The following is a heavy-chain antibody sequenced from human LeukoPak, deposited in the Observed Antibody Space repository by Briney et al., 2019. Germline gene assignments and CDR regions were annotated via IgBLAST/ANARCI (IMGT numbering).Heavy chain of an antibody. D-gene: IGHD3-3*02. CDR3: ARVGDHFHWYLDL. CDR2: LYSGSDT. J-gene: IGHJ2*01. CDR1: GFSVSLNY. V-gene: IGHV3-53*01. Sequence: GGPLRLSCAASGFSVSLNYMNWVRQAPGKGLKWVSILYSGSDTYYADSVKGRFTISRGSSKNMLFLHMNSLRAEDTAVYYCARVGDHFHWYLDLWGRGTLVTVSS.